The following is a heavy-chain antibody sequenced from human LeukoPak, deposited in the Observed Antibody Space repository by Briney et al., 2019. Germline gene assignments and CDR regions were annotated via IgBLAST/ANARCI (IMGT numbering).Heavy chain of an antibody. Sequence: GGSLRLSCAASGFTFSSYAMHWVRQAPGKGLEWVAVISYDGSNKYYADSVKGRFTISRDNSKNTLYLQMNSLRAEDTAVYYCARGYSGYDEGELGFDYWGQGTLVTVSS. CDR1: GFTFSSYA. D-gene: IGHD5-12*01. J-gene: IGHJ4*02. CDR3: ARGYSGYDEGELGFDY. CDR2: ISYDGSNK. V-gene: IGHV3-30-3*01.